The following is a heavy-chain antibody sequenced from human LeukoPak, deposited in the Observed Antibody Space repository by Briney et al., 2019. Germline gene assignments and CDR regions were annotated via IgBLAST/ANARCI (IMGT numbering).Heavy chain of an antibody. V-gene: IGHV3-73*01. CDR1: GFTLSGSA. CDR3: TSQYYDILTGYGNWFDP. D-gene: IGHD3-9*01. CDR2: IRSKANSYAT. Sequence: GGSLRLSCAASGFTLSGSAMHWVRQASGKGLEWVGRIRSKANSYATAYAASVKGRFTISRDDSKNTAYLQMNSLKTEDTAVYYCTSQYYDILTGYGNWFDPWGQGTLVTVSS. J-gene: IGHJ5*02.